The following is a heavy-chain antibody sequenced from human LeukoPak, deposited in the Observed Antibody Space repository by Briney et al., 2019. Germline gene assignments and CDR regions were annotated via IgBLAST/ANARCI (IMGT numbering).Heavy chain of an antibody. V-gene: IGHV3-30*02. D-gene: IGHD5-24*01. Sequence: PGGSLRLSCAASGFTFSNNGMHWVRQAPGKGLEWMALIWYDTNNKYYADPVKGRFTISGDNSKLYLQMNSLRDEDTAVYYCAKARGDGYNDAFDMWGQGTMVTVSS. CDR3: AKARGDGYNDAFDM. J-gene: IGHJ3*02. CDR1: GFTFSNNG. CDR2: IWYDTNNK.